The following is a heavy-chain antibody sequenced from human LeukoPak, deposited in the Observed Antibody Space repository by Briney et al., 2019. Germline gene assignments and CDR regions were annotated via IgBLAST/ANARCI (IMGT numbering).Heavy chain of an antibody. CDR2: TYYSSKWYN. D-gene: IGHD6-19*01. CDR1: GDSVSSNSAT. Sequence: SQTLSLTCAISGDSVSSNSATWIWLRQSPSRGLEWLGRTYYSSKWYNDYGLSVRGRITVNPDTSKNQFSLQLNSVTPEDTAVYYCARAPHGSGCDYWGQGTLVTVSS. J-gene: IGHJ4*02. V-gene: IGHV6-1*01. CDR3: ARAPHGSGCDY.